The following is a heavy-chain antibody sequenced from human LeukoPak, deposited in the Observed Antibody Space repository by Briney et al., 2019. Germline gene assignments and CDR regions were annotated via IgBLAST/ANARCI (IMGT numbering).Heavy chain of an antibody. V-gene: IGHV5-51*01. CDR3: AILNDSPPPFDY. CDR1: GYSFTSYW. Sequence: GESLKISCQGPGYSFTSYWIAWVRQMPGKGLEWMGIIYPGDSDTKYSPSFQGQVTMSADKSINTAYLQWSSLKASDTAIYYCAILNDSPPPFDYWGQGTLVTVFS. J-gene: IGHJ4*02. CDR2: IYPGDSDT. D-gene: IGHD3-22*01.